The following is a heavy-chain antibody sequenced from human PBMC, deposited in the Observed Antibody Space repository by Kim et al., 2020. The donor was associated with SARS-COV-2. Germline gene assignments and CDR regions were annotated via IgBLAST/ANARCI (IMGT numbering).Heavy chain of an antibody. CDR1: GFTFSSYG. Sequence: GGSLRLSCAASGFTFSSYGMHWVRQAPGKGLEWVAVIRHDGSNKYYADSVKGRFTISRDNAKNSLYLQMNSLRAEDTAVYYCARDYYDSTYGFDPWGQGTLVTVSS. CDR2: IRHDGSNK. D-gene: IGHD3-22*01. CDR3: ARDYYDSTYGFDP. V-gene: IGHV3-33*08. J-gene: IGHJ5*02.